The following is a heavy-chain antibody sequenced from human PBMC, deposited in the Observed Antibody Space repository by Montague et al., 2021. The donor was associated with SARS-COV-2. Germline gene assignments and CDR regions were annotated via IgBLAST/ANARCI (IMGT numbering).Heavy chain of an antibody. CDR3: ASEKSVTYGAFDS. CDR1: GFTFSSYI. D-gene: IGHD2-21*02. V-gene: IGHV3-30*04. CDR2: ISNDGSRK. J-gene: IGHJ4*02. Sequence: SLRLSCAASGFTFSSYIMHWVRQAPGEGLEWVADISNDGSRKYYADSVKGRFTISRDNSENTLFLQMTSLRAEDTAVYFCASEKSVTYGAFDSWGQGTLVTVSS.